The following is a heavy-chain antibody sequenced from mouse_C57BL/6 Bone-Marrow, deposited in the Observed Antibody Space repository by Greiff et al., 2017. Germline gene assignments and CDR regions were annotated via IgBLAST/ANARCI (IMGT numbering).Heavy chain of an antibody. D-gene: IGHD2-1*01. J-gene: IGHJ3*01. V-gene: IGHV5-4*01. CDR1: GFTFSSYA. CDR2: ISDGGSYT. Sequence: DVKLVESGGGLVKPGGSLKLSCAASGFTFSSYAMSWVRQTPEKRLEWVATISDGGSYTYYPDNVKGRFTISRDNAKNNLYLQMSQLKSEDTAMYYCARDRVYYGNYVGVWFAYWGQGTLVTVSA. CDR3: ARDRVYYGNYVGVWFAY.